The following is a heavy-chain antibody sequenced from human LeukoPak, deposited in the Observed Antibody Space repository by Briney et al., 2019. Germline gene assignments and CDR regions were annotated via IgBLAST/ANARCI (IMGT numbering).Heavy chain of an antibody. V-gene: IGHV3-30*03. CDR1: GFTFSSYA. Sequence: GGSLRLSCAVSGFTFSSYAMSWVRQAPGKGLEWVAVTSSDLNVKLYADSVKGRFTIPRDNSRSTLYLQMNSLRPEDTAIYYCAREGYYGSGSPPSLYFDYWGQGTLVTVSS. CDR2: TSSDLNVK. CDR3: AREGYYGSGSPPSLYFDY. D-gene: IGHD3-10*01. J-gene: IGHJ4*02.